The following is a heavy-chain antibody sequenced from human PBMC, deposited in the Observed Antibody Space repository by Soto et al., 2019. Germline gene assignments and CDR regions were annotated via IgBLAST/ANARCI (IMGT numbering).Heavy chain of an antibody. D-gene: IGHD2-8*01. CDR3: AKGKSENGVDWLDP. J-gene: IGHJ5*02. V-gene: IGHV3-23*01. Sequence: GGSLRLSCAASGFIFENNAMIWVRQAPGKGLEWVATVRGNSYGAYYADSVRGRFSISRHNSKNTMSLQLNSLRADDTAIYYCAKGKSENGVDWLDPWGPGTLVTVSS. CDR1: GFIFENNA. CDR2: VRGNSYGA.